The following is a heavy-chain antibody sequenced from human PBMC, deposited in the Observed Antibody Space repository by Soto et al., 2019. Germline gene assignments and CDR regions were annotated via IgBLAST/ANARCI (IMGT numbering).Heavy chain of an antibody. J-gene: IGHJ6*02. V-gene: IGHV3-13*04. CDR2: IGTAGDT. Sequence: EVQLVESGGGWVQPGGSLRLSCAASGFTLSSYDFHWVRQSTGKGLEWVSAIGTAGDTYYLDSVKGRFTISREGAKNSLYLQMNNRRAGDTAVYYCARDIHGMDVWGQGTTVTVSS. CDR3: ARDIHGMDV. CDR1: GFTLSSYD.